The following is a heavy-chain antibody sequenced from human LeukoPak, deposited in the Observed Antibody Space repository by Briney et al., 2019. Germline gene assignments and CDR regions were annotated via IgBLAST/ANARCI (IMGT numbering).Heavy chain of an antibody. V-gene: IGHV4-34*01. J-gene: IGHJ6*02. CDR3: ARGLARVYYYGMDV. CDR1: GGCFSGYY. CDR2: INHSGST. Sequence: PSETLSLTCAVYGGCFSGYYWSWIRQPPGKGLEWIGEINHSGSTNYNPSLKSRVTISVDTSKNQFSLKLSSVTAADTAVYYCARGLARVYYYGMDVWGQGTTVTVSS.